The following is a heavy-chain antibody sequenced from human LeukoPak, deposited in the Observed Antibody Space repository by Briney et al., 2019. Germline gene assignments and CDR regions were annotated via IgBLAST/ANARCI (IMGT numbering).Heavy chain of an antibody. D-gene: IGHD5-18*01. Sequence: GGSLRLSCAASGFTFSTYAMSWVRQAPGKGLEWVSSIIASGVGTYYADSVKGRFTISRDNSKNTLYQQMNSLRAEDTAVYYCAKDFRYNYGSWGQGTLVTVSS. V-gene: IGHV3-23*01. CDR1: GFTFSTYA. CDR3: AKDFRYNYGS. CDR2: IIASGVGT. J-gene: IGHJ5*02.